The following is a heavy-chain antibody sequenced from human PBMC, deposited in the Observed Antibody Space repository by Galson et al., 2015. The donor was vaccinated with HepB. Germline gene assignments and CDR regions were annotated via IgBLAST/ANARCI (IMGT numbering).Heavy chain of an antibody. V-gene: IGHV1-69*13. CDR3: ARGEGGLAYCGGDCYSGAFDI. J-gene: IGHJ3*02. CDR2: IIPIFGTA. CDR1: GGTFSSYA. Sequence: SVKVSGKASGGTFSSYAISWVRQAPGQGLEWMGGIIPIFGTANYAQKFQGRVTITADESTSTAYMELSSLRSEDTAVYYCARGEGGLAYCGGDCYSGAFDIWGKGTMVTVSS. D-gene: IGHD2-21*02.